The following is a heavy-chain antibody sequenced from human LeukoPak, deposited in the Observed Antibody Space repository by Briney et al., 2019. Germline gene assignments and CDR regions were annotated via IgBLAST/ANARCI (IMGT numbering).Heavy chain of an antibody. CDR1: GASIGSFY. CDR3: AREAVDYGSGSHDY. J-gene: IGHJ4*02. Sequence: SETLSLTCTVSGASIGSFYWSWIRQPAGKGLEWIGRVHSSGSTNYIPSIKSRVTMLVDTSKNQFSLKLNSVTAADTAMYYCAREAVDYGSGSHDYWGQGTLVTVSS. V-gene: IGHV4-4*07. D-gene: IGHD3-10*01. CDR2: VHSSGST.